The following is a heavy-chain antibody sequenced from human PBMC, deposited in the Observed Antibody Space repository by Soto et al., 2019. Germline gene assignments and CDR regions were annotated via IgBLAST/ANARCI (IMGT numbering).Heavy chain of an antibody. V-gene: IGHV3-43*01. D-gene: IGHD3-10*01. CDR1: GFTFDDYT. CDR3: AKDITGYGSGGYGMDV. CDR2: ISWDGGST. J-gene: IGHJ6*02. Sequence: GGSLRLSCAASGFTFDDYTMHWVRQAPGKGLEWVSLISWDGGSTYYADSVKGRFTISRDNSKNSLYLQMNSLRTEDTALYYCAKDITGYGSGGYGMDVWGQGTTVTVSS.